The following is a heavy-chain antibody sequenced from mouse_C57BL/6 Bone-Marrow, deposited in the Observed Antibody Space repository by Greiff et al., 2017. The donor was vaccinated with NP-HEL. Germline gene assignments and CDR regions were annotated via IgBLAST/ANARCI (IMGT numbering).Heavy chain of an antibody. D-gene: IGHD1-1*01. CDR2: LDPENGDT. V-gene: IGHV14-4*01. J-gene: IGHJ2*01. CDR3: TTYGSSPHYFDY. CDR1: GFNIKDDY. Sequence: EVKLQESGAELVRPGASVKLSCTASGFNIKDDYMHWVKQRPEQGLEWIGWLDPENGDTEYASKFQGKATITADTSSNTAYLQLSSLTSEDTAVYYCTTYGSSPHYFDYWGQGTTLTVSS.